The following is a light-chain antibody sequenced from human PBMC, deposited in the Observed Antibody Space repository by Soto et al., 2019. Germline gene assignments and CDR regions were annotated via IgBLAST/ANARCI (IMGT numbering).Light chain of an antibody. CDR2: DDS. CDR1: NIGSKS. J-gene: IGLJ2*01. Sequence: SYELTQPPSVSVAQGQTASITCGGNNIGSKSVHWYQQKPGQAPVLVVYDDSDRPSGISERFSGSNSGNTATLTISRVEAGDEADYYCQVWDSSSVVFGGGTKVTVL. CDR3: QVWDSSSVV. V-gene: IGLV3-21*02.